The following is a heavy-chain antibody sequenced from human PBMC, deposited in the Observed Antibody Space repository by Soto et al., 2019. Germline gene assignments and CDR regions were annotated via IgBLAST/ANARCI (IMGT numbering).Heavy chain of an antibody. Sequence: QITLKESGPPLVRPAQTLTLTCAFSGFSLTTTRMGVAWIRQPPGKALEWLALIYWDDDKRYSPSLKNRLTVSKDTSTNRVVLTITNISPDDTGTYFCAHDGDFDRMSFDRWGPGTLVTVSS. V-gene: IGHV2-5*02. CDR3: AHDGDFDRMSFDR. CDR2: IYWDDDK. CDR1: GFSLTTTRMG. J-gene: IGHJ4*02.